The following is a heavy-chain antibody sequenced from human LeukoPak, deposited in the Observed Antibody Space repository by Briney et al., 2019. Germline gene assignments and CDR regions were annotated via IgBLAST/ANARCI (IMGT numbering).Heavy chain of an antibody. CDR2: VNPNSGNT. J-gene: IGHJ4*02. V-gene: IGHV1-8*01. D-gene: IGHD2-15*01. Sequence: ASVKVSCKASGYTFTSYDINWVRQATGRGLGWMGWVNPNSGNTGYAQKFQGRVTMTRNTSISTAYMELSSLGSEDTAVYYCARGYPLGYCSGGSCPFFDYWGQGILVTVSS. CDR3: ARGYPLGYCSGGSCPFFDY. CDR1: GYTFTSYD.